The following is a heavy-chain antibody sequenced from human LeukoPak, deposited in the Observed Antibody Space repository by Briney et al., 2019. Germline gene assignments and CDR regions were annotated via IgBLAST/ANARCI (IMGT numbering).Heavy chain of an antibody. CDR3: ARVYARAVEY. CDR1: GFTFNSYW. CDR2: ISTDGSTT. D-gene: IGHD2/OR15-2a*01. V-gene: IGHV3-74*01. J-gene: IGHJ4*02. Sequence: PGGSLRLSCTASGFTFNSYWMQWFRQDPGKGLVWVSCISTDGSTTRYADSVKGRFTISRDNAKSTLYLQMNSLRAEDTAVYYCARVYARAVEYWGQGTLATVSS.